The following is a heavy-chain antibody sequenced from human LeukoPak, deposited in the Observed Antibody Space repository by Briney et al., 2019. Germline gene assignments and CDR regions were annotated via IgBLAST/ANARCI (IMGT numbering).Heavy chain of an antibody. CDR3: ARYYDYVWGSYSGMDV. CDR1: GYTFTSYG. J-gene: IGHJ6*04. V-gene: IGHV1-18*01. D-gene: IGHD3-16*01. CDR2: ISAYNGNT. Sequence: ASVKVSCKASGYTFTSYGISWVRQAPGQGLEWMGWISAYNGNTNYAQKLQGRVTMTTDTSTSTAYMELRSLRSDDTAVYYCARYYDYVWGSYSGMDVWGKGTTVTVSS.